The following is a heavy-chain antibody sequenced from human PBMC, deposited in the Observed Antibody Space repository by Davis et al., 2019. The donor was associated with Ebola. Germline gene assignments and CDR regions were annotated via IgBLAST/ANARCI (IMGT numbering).Heavy chain of an antibody. D-gene: IGHD2-15*01. CDR3: ASSPTRYCSGGSSYSRHYYYYGMDV. J-gene: IGHJ6*02. V-gene: IGHV4-30-2*01. CDR1: GGSISSGGYS. Sequence: SETLSLTCAVSGGSISSGGYSWSWIRQPPGKGLEWIGYIYHSGSTYYNPSLKSRGTISVDRSKNQFPLKLSSVTAADTAAYYCASSPTRYCSGGSSYSRHYYYYGMDVWGQGTTVTVSS. CDR2: IYHSGST.